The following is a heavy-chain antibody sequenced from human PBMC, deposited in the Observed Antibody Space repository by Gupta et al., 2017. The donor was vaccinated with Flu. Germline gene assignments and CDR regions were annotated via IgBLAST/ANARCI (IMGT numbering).Heavy chain of an antibody. Sequence: QVQLQESGPGLVKPSETLSLTCTVSGGSLSSHYWSWSRLPPGKGLEWLGYIYYSGSTHYNPSLKSRVTISLDMSKNQFSLKLSSVTAADTAVYYCARDGFHISGWYLMDVWGQGTTVTVSS. CDR2: IYYSGST. CDR1: GGSLSSHY. V-gene: IGHV4-59*11. CDR3: ARDGFHISGWYLMDV. D-gene: IGHD6-19*01. J-gene: IGHJ6*02.